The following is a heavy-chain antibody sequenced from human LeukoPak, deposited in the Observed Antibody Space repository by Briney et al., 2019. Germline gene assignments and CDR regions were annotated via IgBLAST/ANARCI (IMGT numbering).Heavy chain of an antibody. CDR3: ARDECSGGVCRNDY. J-gene: IGHJ4*02. CDR1: GFTFSSYA. CDR2: IWYDGSKE. Sequence: PGGSLRLSCAASGFTFSSYAMSWVRQAPGKGLEWVAVIWYDGSKEYYADSVKGRFTISRDNSKNTLYLQMNSLRAEDTAMYYCARDECSGGVCRNDYWGQGTLVTVSS. D-gene: IGHD2-8*02. V-gene: IGHV3-33*08.